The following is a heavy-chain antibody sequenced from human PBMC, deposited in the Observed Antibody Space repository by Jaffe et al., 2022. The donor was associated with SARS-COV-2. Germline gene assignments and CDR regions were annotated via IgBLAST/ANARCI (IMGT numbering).Heavy chain of an antibody. CDR1: GFTFSSYS. J-gene: IGHJ4*02. D-gene: IGHD3-10*01. V-gene: IGHV3-21*01. Sequence: EVQLVESGGGLVKPGGSLRLSCAASGFTFSSYSMNWVRQAPGKGLEWVSSISSSSSYIYYADSVKGRFTISRDNAKNSLYLQMNSLRAEDTAVYYCARGFHYYDSGSYYPYYFDYWGQGTLVTVSS. CDR2: ISSSSSYI. CDR3: ARGFHYYDSGSYYPYYFDY.